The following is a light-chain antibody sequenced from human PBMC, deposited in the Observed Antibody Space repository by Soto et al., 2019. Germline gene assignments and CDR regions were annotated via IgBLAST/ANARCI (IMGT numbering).Light chain of an antibody. V-gene: IGLV2-14*03. CDR2: DVT. J-gene: IGLJ1*01. CDR3: ASYTTSSTYV. CDR1: SSDVGGFNY. Sequence: QSALTQPASVSGSPGQSIAISCTGTSSDVGGFNYVSWYQRHPGKAPKLLIYDVTSRPSGVSDRFSGSKSANTASLTISGLQAEDEADYYCASYTTSSTYVFGTGTKVTVL.